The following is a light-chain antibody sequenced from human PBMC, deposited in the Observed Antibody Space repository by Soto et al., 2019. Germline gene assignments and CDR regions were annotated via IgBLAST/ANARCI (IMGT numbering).Light chain of an antibody. Sequence: EIVMTQSPATLPVSPGERATLSCRASQSVSTNLAWYQQKPGQAPRLLIYATSTRATGIPDRFTGSGSGTEFTLTISRLQSEDFAVYHCQQYDNKPPITFGQGTRLEIK. CDR1: QSVSTN. J-gene: IGKJ5*01. V-gene: IGKV3-15*01. CDR2: ATS. CDR3: QQYDNKPPIT.